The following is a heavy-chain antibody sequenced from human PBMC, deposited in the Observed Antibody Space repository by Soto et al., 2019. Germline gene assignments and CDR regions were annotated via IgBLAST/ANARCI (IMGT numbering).Heavy chain of an antibody. CDR3: ASRPLILVVVAATDYGMDV. D-gene: IGHD2-15*01. Sequence: GESLKISCKGSGDSFSNHWIAWVRQMPGKGLEWMGRIDPSDSYTNYSPSFQGHVTISADKSISTAYLQWSSLKASDTAMYYCASRPLILVVVAATDYGMDVWGQGTTVTVSS. CDR1: GDSFSNHW. J-gene: IGHJ6*02. CDR2: IDPSDSYT. V-gene: IGHV5-10-1*01.